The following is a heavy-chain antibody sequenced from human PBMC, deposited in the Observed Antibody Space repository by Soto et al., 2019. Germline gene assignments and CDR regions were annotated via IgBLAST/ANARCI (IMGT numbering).Heavy chain of an antibody. CDR2: ISYDGSNK. V-gene: IGHV3-30*18. D-gene: IGHD3-22*01. Sequence: EGSLRLSCAASGFTFSSYGMHWVRQAPGKGLEWVAVISYDGSNKYYADSVKGRFTISRDNSKNTLYLQMNSLRAEDTAVYYCAKVPSSYYDSSGSPAYWGQGTLVTVSS. J-gene: IGHJ4*02. CDR3: AKVPSSYYDSSGSPAY. CDR1: GFTFSSYG.